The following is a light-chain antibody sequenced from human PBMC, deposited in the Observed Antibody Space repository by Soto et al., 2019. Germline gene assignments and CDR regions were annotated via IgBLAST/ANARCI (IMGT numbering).Light chain of an antibody. CDR1: SSDVGGYNY. J-gene: IGLJ3*02. CDR3: SSYTSSSTPWV. Sequence: QSALTQPASVSGSPGQSITISCTGTSSDVGGYNYVSWYQQHPGKAPKLMIYEVSNRPSGVSKRFSGSKSGNTASLTISGLQAEDDADYYSSSYTSSSTPWVLVGGTKVTVL. V-gene: IGLV2-14*01. CDR2: EVS.